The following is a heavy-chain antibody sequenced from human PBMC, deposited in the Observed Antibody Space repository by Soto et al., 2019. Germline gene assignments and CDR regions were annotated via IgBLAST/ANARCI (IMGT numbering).Heavy chain of an antibody. D-gene: IGHD1-26*01. CDR3: ARGWELPDYYYYGMDV. Sequence: SCAASGFTFSSYAMHWVRQAPGKGLEWVAVISYDGSNKYYADSVKGRFTISRDNSKNTLYLQMNSLRAEDTAVYYCARGWELPDYYYYGMDVWGQGTTVTVSS. V-gene: IGHV3-30-3*01. CDR2: ISYDGSNK. J-gene: IGHJ6*02. CDR1: GFTFSSYA.